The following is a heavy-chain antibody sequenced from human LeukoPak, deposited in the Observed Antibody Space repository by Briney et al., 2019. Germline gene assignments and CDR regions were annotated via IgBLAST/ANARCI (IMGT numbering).Heavy chain of an antibody. CDR2: ISSSSSYI. Sequence: PGGSLRLSCAASGFTFSSYEMNWVRQAPGKGLEWVSYISSSSSYIYYADSVKGRFTISRDNAKNSLYLQMNSLRAEDTAVYYCARDLGRDIVATTNFDYWAREPWSPSPQ. CDR1: GFTFSSYE. V-gene: IGHV3-21*05. D-gene: IGHD5-12*01. J-gene: IGHJ4*02. CDR3: ARDLGRDIVATTNFDY.